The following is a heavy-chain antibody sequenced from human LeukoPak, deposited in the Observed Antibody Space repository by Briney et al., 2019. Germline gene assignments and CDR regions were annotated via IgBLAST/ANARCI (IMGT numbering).Heavy chain of an antibody. J-gene: IGHJ4*02. CDR3: ARDKVGATRVNDY. V-gene: IGHV3-11*04. CDR2: ISSSGSTI. Sequence: GGSLRLSCTASGFTFSNAWMTWVRQAPGKGLEWVSYISSSGSTIYYADSVKGRFTISRDNAKNSLYLQMNSLRAEDTAVYYCARDKVGATRVNDYWGQGTLVTVSS. D-gene: IGHD1-26*01. CDR1: GFTFSNAW.